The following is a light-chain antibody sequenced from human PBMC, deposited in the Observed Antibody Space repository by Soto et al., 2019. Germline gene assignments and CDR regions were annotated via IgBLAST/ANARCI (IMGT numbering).Light chain of an antibody. CDR1: QGISNY. CDR3: QKYNSAPRT. J-gene: IGKJ1*01. Sequence: DIQMTQSPSSLSASVGDRVTITCRASQGISNYLAWYQQKPGKVPKLLIYAASTLHSGVPSRFSGSGSGTDFTITISRLQADDVATYYWQKYNSAPRTFGQGTKVEIK. CDR2: AAS. V-gene: IGKV1-27*01.